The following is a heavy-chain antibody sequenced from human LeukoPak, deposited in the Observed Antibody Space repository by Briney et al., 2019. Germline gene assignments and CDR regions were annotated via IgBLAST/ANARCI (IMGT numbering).Heavy chain of an antibody. CDR3: ATTKGQWLVTYYFDY. CDR1: GYTFTSYG. J-gene: IGHJ4*02. V-gene: IGHV1-18*01. D-gene: IGHD6-19*01. Sequence: ASVKVSCEASGYTFTSYGISWVRQAPGQGLEWMGWISAYNGNTNYAQKLQGRVTMTTDTSTSTAYMELRSLRSDDTAVYYCATTKGQWLVTYYFDYWGQGTLVTVSS. CDR2: ISAYNGNT.